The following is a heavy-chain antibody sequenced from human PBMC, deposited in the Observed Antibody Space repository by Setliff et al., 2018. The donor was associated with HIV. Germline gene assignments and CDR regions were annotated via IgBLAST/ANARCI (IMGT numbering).Heavy chain of an antibody. V-gene: IGHV1-18*01. J-gene: IGHJ3*02. CDR1: GYTISTYG. Sequence: ASVKVSCKASGYTISTYGISWVRQAPGQGLEWMGWISAYNGNTNYAQKLQGRVTVTTDTSTSTAYMELRSLGSDDTAVYYCARDRGVYCISSSCYSPVDAFDIWGQGTMVTVSS. D-gene: IGHD2-2*01. CDR2: ISAYNGNT. CDR3: ARDRGVYCISSSCYSPVDAFDI.